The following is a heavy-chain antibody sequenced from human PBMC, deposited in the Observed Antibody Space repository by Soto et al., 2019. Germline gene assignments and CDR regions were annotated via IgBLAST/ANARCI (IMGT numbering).Heavy chain of an antibody. CDR3: VRESEQLRIIGSLAY. Sequence: QVQMVQSANEVKRPGASVKVSCKASGYTFTTYGISWVRQAPGKGLEWMGWISAYYGDTKYAPDVQGRVTPTRDRSTNSAYMALRHLRSDDTAMYFCVRESEQLRIIGSLAYWGQGTLVSVS. V-gene: IGHV1-18*01. CDR1: GYTFTTYG. CDR2: ISAYYGDT. J-gene: IGHJ4*02. D-gene: IGHD6-13*01.